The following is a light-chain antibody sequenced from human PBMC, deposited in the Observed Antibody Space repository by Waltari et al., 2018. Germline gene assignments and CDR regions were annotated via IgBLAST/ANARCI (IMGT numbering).Light chain of an antibody. CDR2: RAS. V-gene: IGKV3-20*01. Sequence: EIVLTQSPGTASLSPGERATLSCRASQSVGSSSFAWYQQKPGQAPRLVIYRASRRATGIPDMFSGSGSGTDFSLTISRLEPEDFAVYYCQQHGTLPATFGQGTKVEIK. CDR1: QSVGSSS. J-gene: IGKJ1*01. CDR3: QQHGTLPAT.